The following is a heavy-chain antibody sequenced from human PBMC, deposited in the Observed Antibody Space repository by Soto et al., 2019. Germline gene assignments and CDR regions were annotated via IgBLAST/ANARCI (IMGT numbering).Heavy chain of an antibody. Sequence: SLRLSCAASGFTFSSYGMHWVRQAPGKGLEWVAVIWYDGSNKYYADSVKGRFTISRDNSKNTLYLQMNSLRAEDTAVYYCARTVVPAAIDYGMDVWGQGTTVTVSS. CDR2: IWYDGSNK. CDR1: GFTFSSYG. CDR3: ARTVVPAAIDYGMDV. J-gene: IGHJ6*02. V-gene: IGHV3-33*01. D-gene: IGHD2-2*01.